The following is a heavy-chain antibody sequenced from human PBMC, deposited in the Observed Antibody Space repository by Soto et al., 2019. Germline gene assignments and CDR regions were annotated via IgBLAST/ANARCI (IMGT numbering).Heavy chain of an antibody. Sequence: QVQLVESGGGVVQPGRSLRLSCAASGFTFSSYAMHWVRQAPGKGLEWVAVISYDGSNKYYADSVKGRFIISRDNSKNTLYLQMNSLRAEDTAVYYCAREAGVVVIRWFDPWGQGTLVTVSS. J-gene: IGHJ5*02. V-gene: IGHV3-30-3*01. CDR3: AREAGVVVIRWFDP. CDR2: ISYDGSNK. CDR1: GFTFSSYA. D-gene: IGHD3-22*01.